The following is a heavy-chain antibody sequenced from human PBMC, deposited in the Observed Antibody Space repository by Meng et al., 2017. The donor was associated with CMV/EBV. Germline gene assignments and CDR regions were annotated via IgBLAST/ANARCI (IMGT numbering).Heavy chain of an antibody. CDR2: IYYSGGT. CDR1: ISSSSYD. Sequence: ISSSSYDWGWIRQPPGEGLEWIGSIYYSGGTYCNPSLKGRVTISVDTSKNQFSLKLSSVTAADTAVYYCARQVVVVPAAITNNWFDPWGQGTLVTVSS. J-gene: IGHJ5*02. V-gene: IGHV4-39*01. D-gene: IGHD2-2*02. CDR3: ARQVVVVPAAITNNWFDP.